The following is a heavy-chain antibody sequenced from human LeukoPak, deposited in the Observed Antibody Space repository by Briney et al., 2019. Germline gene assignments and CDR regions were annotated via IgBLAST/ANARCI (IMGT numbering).Heavy chain of an antibody. D-gene: IGHD6-13*01. CDR3: AKDGSPIAAAGTEGDFDY. J-gene: IGHJ4*02. CDR2: ISGSGGST. V-gene: IGHV3-23*01. Sequence: GGSLRLSCAASGFTFSSYAMSWVRQAPGKGLEWVSAISGSGGSTYYADSVKGRFTISRDNSKNTLYLQMISLRAEDTAVYYCAKDGSPIAAAGTEGDFDYWGQGTLVTVSS. CDR1: GFTFSSYA.